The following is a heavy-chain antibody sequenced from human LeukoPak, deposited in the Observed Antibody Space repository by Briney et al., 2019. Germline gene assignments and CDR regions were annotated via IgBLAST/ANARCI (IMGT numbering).Heavy chain of an antibody. Sequence: PSETLSLTCTVSGGSVSSDYWSWIRQPPGKGLEWLGYINYSGGTNYNPSVKSRVTISVDTSKNQFSLNLSSVTAADTAVYYCAIEYSSSSSFDYWGQGTLVTVSS. CDR2: INYSGGT. CDR3: AIEYSSSSSFDY. J-gene: IGHJ4*02. V-gene: IGHV4-59*08. D-gene: IGHD6-6*01. CDR1: GGSVSSDY.